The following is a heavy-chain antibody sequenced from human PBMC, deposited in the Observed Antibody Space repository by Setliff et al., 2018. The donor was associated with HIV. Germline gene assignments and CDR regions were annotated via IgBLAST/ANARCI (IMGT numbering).Heavy chain of an antibody. CDR2: IYHSGST. Sequence: PSETLSLTCVVSGYSISSGYYWGWIRQPPGKGLEWIGSIYHSGSTYYNPSLKSRVTISVDTSKNQFSLKLSSVTAADTAVYYCARAQPYYYYYMDVWGKGTTVTVSS. D-gene: IGHD6-13*01. CDR1: GYSISSGYY. V-gene: IGHV4-38-2*01. CDR3: ARAQPYYYYYMDV. J-gene: IGHJ6*03.